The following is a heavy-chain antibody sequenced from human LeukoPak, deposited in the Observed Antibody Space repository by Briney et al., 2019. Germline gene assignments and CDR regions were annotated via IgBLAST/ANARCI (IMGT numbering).Heavy chain of an antibody. CDR2: IILIHGIS. V-gene: IGHV1-69*04. Sequence: SVKVSCKASGGTFSSYAFSWVRQAPGQGLEWMGRIILIHGISNYAQKFQGRVTITADKSTSTAYMELSSLRSEDTAVYYCARGAGATTDYYYYMDVWGKGTTVTVSS. CDR1: GGTFSSYA. CDR3: ARGAGATTDYYYYMDV. J-gene: IGHJ6*03. D-gene: IGHD1-26*01.